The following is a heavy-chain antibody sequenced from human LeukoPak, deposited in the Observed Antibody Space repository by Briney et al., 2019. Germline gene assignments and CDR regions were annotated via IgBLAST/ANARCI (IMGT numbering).Heavy chain of an antibody. Sequence: GEALRHSCSGSGFTFSRHTFKWVRQARGKGVEWVSAISGSGGSTYYADSVKGRFTISRDNSKNTLYLQMNSLRVEDTAVYYCATKEVWFDPWGQGTLVTVSS. CDR1: GFTFSRHT. CDR3: ATKEVWFDP. J-gene: IGHJ5*02. V-gene: IGHV3-23*01. CDR2: ISGSGGST.